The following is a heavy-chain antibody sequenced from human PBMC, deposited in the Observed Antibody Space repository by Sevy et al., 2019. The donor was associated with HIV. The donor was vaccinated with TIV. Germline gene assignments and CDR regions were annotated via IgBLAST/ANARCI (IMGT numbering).Heavy chain of an antibody. CDR3: AQDYFDTSGYSIWDY. CDR1: GFTFSNFA. CDR2: ISGSGGST. Sequence: GGSLRLSCAASGFTFSNFAMSWVRQAPGKGLEWVSGISGSGGSTYYADSVKGRFSISRDNSKNTLYLQMNSLRAEDTAVYYCAQDYFDTSGYSIWDYWGQGTLVTVSP. D-gene: IGHD3-22*01. J-gene: IGHJ4*02. V-gene: IGHV3-23*01.